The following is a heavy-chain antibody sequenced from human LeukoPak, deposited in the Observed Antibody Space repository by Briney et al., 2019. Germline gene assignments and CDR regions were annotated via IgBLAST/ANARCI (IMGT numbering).Heavy chain of an antibody. D-gene: IGHD3-22*01. Sequence: ASVKVSCKASGYTFTGYYMHWVRQAPGQGLEWMGWINPNSGGTNYAQKFQGRVTMIRDTSISTAYMELSRLRSDDTAVYYCARVRHYYDSSGYLSFDYWGQGTLVTVSS. V-gene: IGHV1-2*02. J-gene: IGHJ4*02. CDR3: ARVRHYYDSSGYLSFDY. CDR1: GYTFTGYY. CDR2: INPNSGGT.